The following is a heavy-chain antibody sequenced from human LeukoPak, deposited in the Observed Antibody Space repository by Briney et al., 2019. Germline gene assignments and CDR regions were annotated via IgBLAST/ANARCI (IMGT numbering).Heavy chain of an antibody. CDR3: AGGSSMEV. J-gene: IGHJ6*04. D-gene: IGHD1-26*01. CDR2: IKKDGSGI. V-gene: IGHV3-7*03. Sequence: GVPLRLPCALSVFPFSNSWKYWARHSPGEGLEGGANIKKDGSGIYYVASVKGRFIISRDNARNSLYLQMNSLRVEDTAVYFCAGGSSMEVWGKGTAVTVSS. CDR1: VFPFSNSW.